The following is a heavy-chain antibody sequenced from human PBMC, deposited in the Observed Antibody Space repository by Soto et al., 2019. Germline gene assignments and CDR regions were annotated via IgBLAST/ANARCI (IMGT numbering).Heavy chain of an antibody. CDR2: IYSTGTT. Sequence: EVQLVESGGGLIQPGGSLKLSCAASGFTVGNNYMSWVRQAPGKGLEWVSLIYSTGTTKYADYVKGRFTGSRDNAKNKLYIPMNSLRAEHTAVYYCAKDGRGSGSHYNSFGYWGQGTLVTVSS. CDR3: AKDGRGSGSHYNSFGY. V-gene: IGHV3-53*01. J-gene: IGHJ4*02. CDR1: GFTVGNNY. D-gene: IGHD3-10*01.